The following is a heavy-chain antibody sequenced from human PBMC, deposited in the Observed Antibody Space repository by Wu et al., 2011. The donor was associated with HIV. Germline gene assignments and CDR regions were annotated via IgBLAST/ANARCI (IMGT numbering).Heavy chain of an antibody. D-gene: IGHD6-19*01. Sequence: VQLVQSGAEVKKPGASVKVSCKASGYPFRSFEINWVQQAPGKGLEWMGLIDPEDHKTIYAEKFQGRVTMTADTSTDTTYMELRSLRSEDTATYYCTTLPVAGTLVLXSFDYWGQGTVVTVSS. CDR2: IDPEDHKT. V-gene: IGHV1-69-2*01. J-gene: IGHJ4*02. CDR1: GYPFRSFE. CDR3: TTLPVAGTLVLXSFDY.